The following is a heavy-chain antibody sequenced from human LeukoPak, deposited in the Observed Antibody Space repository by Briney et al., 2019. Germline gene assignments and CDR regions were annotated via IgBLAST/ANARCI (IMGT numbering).Heavy chain of an antibody. CDR3: AREGRWVATGDY. CDR1: GFTFSNYA. V-gene: IGHV3-7*01. J-gene: IGHJ4*02. Sequence: PGETLRLSCAASGFTFSNYAMAWVRQAPGKGLEWVANIKQDGSEKYYVDSVKGRFTISRDNAKNSLYLQMNSLRAEDTAVYYCAREGRWVATGDYWGQGTLVTVSS. D-gene: IGHD1-26*01. CDR2: IKQDGSEK.